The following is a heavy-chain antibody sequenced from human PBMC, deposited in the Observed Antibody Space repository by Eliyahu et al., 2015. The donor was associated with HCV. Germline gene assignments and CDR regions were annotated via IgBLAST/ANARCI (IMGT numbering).Heavy chain of an antibody. CDR3: ARVDMGWFDP. CDR2: GYHSGST. D-gene: IGHD5-12*01. J-gene: IGHJ5*02. V-gene: IGHV4-30-2*01. Sequence: QLQLQESGSGLVKPSQTLSLTCAVSGXPISSGGSPWSWIRQPPGKGRQGIGWGYHSGSTSYNPSLKSRVTISVDRSKNQFSLKLSSVTAADTAVYYCARVDMGWFDPWGQGTLVTVSS. CDR1: GXPISSGGSP.